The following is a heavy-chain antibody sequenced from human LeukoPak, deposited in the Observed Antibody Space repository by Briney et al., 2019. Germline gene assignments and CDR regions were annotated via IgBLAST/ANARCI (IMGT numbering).Heavy chain of an antibody. CDR1: GYTFTGYY. CDR2: INPNSGGT. Sequence: GASVKVSCKASGYTFTGYYMHWVRQAPGQGLEWMGWINPNSGGTNYAQKFQGRVTMTRDTSISTAYMELSRLRSDDTAVYYCARSGQSGIAAAGIDYWGQGTLVTVSS. D-gene: IGHD6-13*01. J-gene: IGHJ4*02. V-gene: IGHV1-2*02. CDR3: ARSGQSGIAAAGIDY.